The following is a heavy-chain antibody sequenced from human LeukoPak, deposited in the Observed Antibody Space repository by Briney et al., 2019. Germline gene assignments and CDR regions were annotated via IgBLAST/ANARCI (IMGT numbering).Heavy chain of an antibody. CDR2: ISSSTSSI. D-gene: IGHD5-18*01. CDR3: ARYRYGYLDY. J-gene: IGHJ4*02. V-gene: IGHV3-48*04. CDR1: GFTFSSYS. Sequence: GGSLRLSCAAPGFTFSSYSMNWVRQAPGKGLEWVSHISSSTSSIYYADSVKGRFTISRDNAKNSLYLQMNSLRAEDTAVYYCARYRYGYLDYWGQGTLVTVSS.